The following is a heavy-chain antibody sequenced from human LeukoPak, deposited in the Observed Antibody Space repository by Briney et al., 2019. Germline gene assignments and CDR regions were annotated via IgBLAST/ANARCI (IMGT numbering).Heavy chain of an antibody. Sequence: SETLSLTCTVSGGSISSYYWSWIRQPPGKGLEWIGYVYYSGSTNYNPSLKSRVTISVDTSKNQFSLKLSSVTAADTAVYYCARDRNYYGSAIDYWGQGTLVTVSS. CDR1: GGSISSYY. CDR2: VYYSGST. J-gene: IGHJ4*02. D-gene: IGHD3-10*01. V-gene: IGHV4-59*01. CDR3: ARDRNYYGSAIDY.